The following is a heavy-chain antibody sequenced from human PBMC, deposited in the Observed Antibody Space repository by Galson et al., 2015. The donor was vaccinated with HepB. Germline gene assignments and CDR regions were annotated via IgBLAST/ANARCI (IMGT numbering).Heavy chain of an antibody. CDR3: ARDRGGSGSHYYYYGMDV. CDR1: GFTFSSYS. J-gene: IGHJ6*02. Sequence: SLRLSCAASGFTFSSYSMYWVRQAPGKGLEWVSSISSSSSYIYYADSVKGRFTISRDNAKNSLYLQMNSLRAEDTAVYYCARDRGGSGSHYYYYGMDVWGQGTTVTVSS. D-gene: IGHD3-10*01. V-gene: IGHV3-21*01. CDR2: ISSSSSYI.